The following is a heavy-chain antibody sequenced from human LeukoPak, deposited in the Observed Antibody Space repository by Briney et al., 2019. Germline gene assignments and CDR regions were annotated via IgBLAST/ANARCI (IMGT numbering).Heavy chain of an antibody. CDR1: GFTFSSYW. D-gene: IGHD4-17*01. J-gene: IGHJ5*02. V-gene: IGHV3-7*03. CDR2: IKQDGSEK. Sequence: PGGSLRLSCAASGFTFSSYWMSWVRQAPGKGLEWVANIKQDGSEKYYVDSVKGRFTISRDNAKNSLYLQMNSLRAEDTVVYYCARTYGDYEGWFDPWGQGTLVTVSS. CDR3: ARTYGDYEGWFDP.